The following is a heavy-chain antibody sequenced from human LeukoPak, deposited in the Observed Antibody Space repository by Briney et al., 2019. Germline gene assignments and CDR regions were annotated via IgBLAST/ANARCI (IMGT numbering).Heavy chain of an antibody. CDR1: GYTLTELS. V-gene: IGHV1-24*01. CDR2: FDPEDGET. CDR3: PTVSPYSCDSTGGGFVI. Sequence: AAVKVSCKVSGYTLTELSMHWVRQAPGKGLEWMGGFDPEDGETIYAQKFQGRVTMTEETSTDPAYMKLSSLRSEDRAVYYCPTVSPYSCDSTGGGFVIWGRGTLVTVSS. D-gene: IGHD3-22*01. J-gene: IGHJ2*01.